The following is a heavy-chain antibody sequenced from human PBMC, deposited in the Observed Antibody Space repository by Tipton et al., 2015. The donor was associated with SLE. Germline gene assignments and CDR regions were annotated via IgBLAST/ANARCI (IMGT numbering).Heavy chain of an antibody. Sequence: TLSLTCTVSGGSISNHYWMWIRQPPGKGLEWIGYIYYDGRNNYNPSLRSRVTMSVDSPRNQFSLKMNSVTAADTALYYCVRDSEGRRAFDLWGQGTLVTVSS. CDR3: VRDSEGRRAFDL. J-gene: IGHJ3*01. V-gene: IGHV4-59*11. CDR1: GGSISNHY. CDR2: IYYDGRN.